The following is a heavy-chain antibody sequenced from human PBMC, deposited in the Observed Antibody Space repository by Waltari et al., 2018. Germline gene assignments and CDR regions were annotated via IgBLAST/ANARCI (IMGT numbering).Heavy chain of an antibody. D-gene: IGHD3-16*01. CDR1: GGTFGSYA. CDR3: ARRQLGGAFDP. V-gene: IGHV1-69*11. J-gene: IGHJ5*02. CDR2: ISPRLGTAP. Sequence: QVQLVQSGAEVKKPGSSVKVSCKASGGTFGSYAISWVRQAPGEGLEWMGGISPRLGTAPNYAQKFQGRLTVTADESTATVYMDLSSLRSDDTAVYYCARRQLGGAFDPWGQGTLVSVSS.